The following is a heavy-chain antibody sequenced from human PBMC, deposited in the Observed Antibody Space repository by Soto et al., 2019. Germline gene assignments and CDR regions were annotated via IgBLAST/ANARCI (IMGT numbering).Heavy chain of an antibody. CDR2: ISSSGSTI. CDR1: GFTFSDYY. J-gene: IGHJ6*02. D-gene: IGHD6-6*01. Sequence: QVQLVESGGGLVKPGGSLRLSCEASGFTFSDYYMSWIRQATGKGLEWVSYISSSGSTIYYADSVKGRFTISRDNAKDSLYLQMNSLRAEDTAVYYCARYYSSSRYYGMDVWGQGTTVTVSS. CDR3: ARYYSSSRYYGMDV. V-gene: IGHV3-11*01.